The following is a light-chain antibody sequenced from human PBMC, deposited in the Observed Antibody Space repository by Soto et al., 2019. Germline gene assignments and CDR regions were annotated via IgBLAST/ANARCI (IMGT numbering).Light chain of an antibody. J-gene: IGKJ1*01. V-gene: IGKV1-5*03. CDR2: KAS. Sequence: DIQMTQSPSTLSASVGDRVTITCRASQTISSWLAWYQQKPGKAPKLLIYKASTLESGVLSRFSGSGSGTEFTLTISSLQPDDFASYYCQQYNSYSPEWTFGQGTKVDIK. CDR1: QTISSW. CDR3: QQYNSYSPEWT.